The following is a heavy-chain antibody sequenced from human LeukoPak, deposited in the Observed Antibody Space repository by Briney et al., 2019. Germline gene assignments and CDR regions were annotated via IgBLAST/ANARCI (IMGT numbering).Heavy chain of an antibody. D-gene: IGHD3-3*01. CDR1: GGSISSGSYY. CDR2: IYTSGST. CDR3: ARDANDFWSGYSDC. Sequence: SQTLSLTCTVSGGSISSGSYYWSWIRQPAGKGLEWIGRIYTSGSTNYNPSLKSRVTISVDTSKNQFSLKLSSVTAADTAVYYCARDANDFWSGYSDCWGQGTLVTVSS. V-gene: IGHV4-61*02. J-gene: IGHJ4*02.